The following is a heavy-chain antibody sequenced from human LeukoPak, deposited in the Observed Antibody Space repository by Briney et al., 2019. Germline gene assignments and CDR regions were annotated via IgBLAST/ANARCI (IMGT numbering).Heavy chain of an antibody. CDR1: GFIFSNHW. CDR2: INRGGSRT. CDR3: ARGGSDTAMAHDY. Sequence: GGSLRLSCAASGFIFSNHWMHWVRQAPGKGLMWVSRINRGGSRTDYADSVKGRFTISRDDAKNTLYLQLNSLRAEDTAVYFCARGGSDTAMAHDYWGQGTLVTVSS. D-gene: IGHD5-18*01. V-gene: IGHV3-74*01. J-gene: IGHJ4*02.